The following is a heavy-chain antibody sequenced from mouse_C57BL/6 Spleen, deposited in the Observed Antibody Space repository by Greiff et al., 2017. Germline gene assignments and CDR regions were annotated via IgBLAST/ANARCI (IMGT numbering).Heavy chain of an antibody. V-gene: IGHV1-80*01. CDR1: GYAFSSYW. CDR3: AEALQRSWYFDV. D-gene: IGHD1-1*01. CDR2: IYPGDGDT. Sequence: QVQLQQSGAELVKPGASVTISCKASGYAFSSYWMNWVKQRPGQGLEWIAQIYPGDGDTYYNGKFKGKATLSADKYSSTAYMQLSSLTSEDSAVXFCAEALQRSWYFDVWGTGTTVTVAS. J-gene: IGHJ1*03.